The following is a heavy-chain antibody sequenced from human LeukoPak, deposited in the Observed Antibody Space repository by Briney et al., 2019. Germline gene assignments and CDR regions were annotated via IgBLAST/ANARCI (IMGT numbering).Heavy chain of an antibody. V-gene: IGHV3-23*01. CDR3: AKKAPGIHPFDS. CDR2: VGTDSDT. CDR1: GFTFRTSA. Sequence: PGGSLRLSCAASGFTFRTSAFSWVRQSPGRGLEWVSTVGTDSDTYYADSVKGRFTISRDNSKNTGYLQMTGLRADDTAVYYCAKKAPGIHPFDSWGQGTLVTVSP. J-gene: IGHJ4*02. D-gene: IGHD6-13*01.